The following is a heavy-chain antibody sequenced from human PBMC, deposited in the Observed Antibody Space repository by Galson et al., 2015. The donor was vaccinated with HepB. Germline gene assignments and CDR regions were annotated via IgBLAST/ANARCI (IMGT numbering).Heavy chain of an antibody. CDR2: IIPILGIA. CDR3: ARVDSYGDSAGGY. CDR1: GGTFSRYA. V-gene: IGHV1-69*04. J-gene: IGHJ4*02. Sequence: SVKVSRKASGGTFSRYAISWVRQAPGQGLEWMGRIIPILGIANYAQKFQGRVTITADKSTSTAYMELSSLRSEDTAVYYCARVDSYGDSAGGYWGQGTLVTVSS. D-gene: IGHD4-17*01.